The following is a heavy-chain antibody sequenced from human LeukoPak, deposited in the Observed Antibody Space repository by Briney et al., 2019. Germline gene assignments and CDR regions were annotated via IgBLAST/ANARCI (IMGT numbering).Heavy chain of an antibody. CDR2: INAGNGNT. Sequence: ASVKVSCKASGYTFTSYAMHWVRQAPGQRLEWMGWINAGNGNTKYSQKFQGRVTITRDTSASTAYMELSSLRSEDMAVYYCARGPRGVWFGELSWFDPWGQGTLVTVSS. V-gene: IGHV1-3*03. CDR1: GYTFTSYA. CDR3: ARGPRGVWFGELSWFDP. D-gene: IGHD3-10*01. J-gene: IGHJ5*02.